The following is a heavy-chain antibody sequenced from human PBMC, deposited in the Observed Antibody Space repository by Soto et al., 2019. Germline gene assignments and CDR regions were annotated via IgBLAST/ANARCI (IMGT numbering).Heavy chain of an antibody. V-gene: IGHV4-4*02. J-gene: IGHJ5*01. Sequence: SLTCTLSGGSVRAPDWWNWVRQSPDKGLEWIAEVHISGHSNYNPSLRSRVSVSIDSSKNQFYLNLNSVTAADTAIYYCARVRQGCSANNCYFDPWGQGTQVTV. CDR3: ARVRQGCSANNCYFDP. CDR1: GGSVRAPDW. CDR2: VHISGHS. D-gene: IGHD1-1*01.